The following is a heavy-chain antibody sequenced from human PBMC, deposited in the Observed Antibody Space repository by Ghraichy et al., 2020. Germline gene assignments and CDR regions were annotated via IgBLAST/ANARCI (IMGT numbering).Heavy chain of an antibody. CDR3: ARSIAARRFDY. D-gene: IGHD6-6*01. V-gene: IGHV4-34*01. CDR1: GGSFSGYY. Sequence: SQTLSLTCAVYGGSFSGYYWSWIRQPPGKELEWIGEINHSGSTNYNPSLKSRVTISVDTSKNQFSLKLSSVTAADTAVYYCARSIAARRFDYWGQGTLVTVSS. CDR2: INHSGST. J-gene: IGHJ4*02.